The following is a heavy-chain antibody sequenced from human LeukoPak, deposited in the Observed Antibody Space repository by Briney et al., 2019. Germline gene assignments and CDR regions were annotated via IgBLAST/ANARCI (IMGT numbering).Heavy chain of an antibody. Sequence: ASVKVSCKASGYTFTGYYMHWVRQAPGQGLEWMGWINPNSGGTNYAQKFQGRVTMTRDTSISTAYMELSRPRSDDTAVYYCARDDSSSSIFDYWGQGTLVTVSS. CDR1: GYTFTGYY. CDR2: INPNSGGT. D-gene: IGHD6-6*01. CDR3: ARDDSSSSIFDY. J-gene: IGHJ4*02. V-gene: IGHV1-2*02.